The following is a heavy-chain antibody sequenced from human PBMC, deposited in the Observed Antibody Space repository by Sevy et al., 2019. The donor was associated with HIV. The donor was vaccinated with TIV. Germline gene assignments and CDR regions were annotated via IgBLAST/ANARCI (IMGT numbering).Heavy chain of an antibody. Sequence: GGSLRLSCAASGFTFSSYWMSWVRQAPGKGLEWVANIKQDGSEKYYVDSVKGRFTISRDNDKNSLYLQMNGLRAEDTAVYYCARVYGDLFYYYGMDVWGQGTTVTVSS. CDR1: GFTFSSYW. CDR3: ARVYGDLFYYYGMDV. D-gene: IGHD4-17*01. V-gene: IGHV3-7*01. J-gene: IGHJ6*02. CDR2: IKQDGSEK.